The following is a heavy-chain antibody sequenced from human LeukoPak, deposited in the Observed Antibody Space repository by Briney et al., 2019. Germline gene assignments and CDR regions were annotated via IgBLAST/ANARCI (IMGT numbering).Heavy chain of an antibody. CDR3: ARGPVYGGNSPAVDY. J-gene: IGHJ4*02. CDR2: IIPIFGTA. Sequence: SVKVSCKASGGTFSSYAISWVRQAPGQGLEWMGGIIPIFGTANYAQKFQGRVTITTDESTSTAYMELSSLRSEDTAVYYCARGPVYGGNSPAVDYWGQGTLVTVSS. D-gene: IGHD4-23*01. V-gene: IGHV1-69*05. CDR1: GGTFSSYA.